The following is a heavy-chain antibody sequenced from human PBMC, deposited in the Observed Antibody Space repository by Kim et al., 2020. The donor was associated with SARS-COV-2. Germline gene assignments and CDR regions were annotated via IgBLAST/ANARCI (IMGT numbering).Heavy chain of an antibody. V-gene: IGHV3-49*03. D-gene: IGHD2-15*01. J-gene: IGHJ3*02. CDR2: IRSKAYGETT. CDR1: GFTFGDYA. Sequence: GGSLRLSCTASGFTFGDYAMSWFRQAPGKGLEWVGFIRSKAYGETTEYAASVKGRFTISRDDSKSIAYLQMNSLKTEDTAVYYCTRENLCKGMAFDIWGQGTMVTVSS. CDR3: TRENLCKGMAFDI.